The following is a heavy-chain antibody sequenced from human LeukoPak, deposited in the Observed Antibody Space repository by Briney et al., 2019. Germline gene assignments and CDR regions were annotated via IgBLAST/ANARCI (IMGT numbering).Heavy chain of an antibody. J-gene: IGHJ4*02. V-gene: IGHV1-8*01. CDR1: GYTFTSYD. Sequence: ASVKVSCKASGYTFTSYDINWVRQATGQGLEWMGWTNPNSGNTGYAQKFQGRVTMTRNTSISTAYMELSSLRSEDTAVYYCARAPKRITIFGVAQTKYYFDYWGQGTLVTVSS. D-gene: IGHD3-3*01. CDR3: ARAPKRITIFGVAQTKYYFDY. CDR2: TNPNSGNT.